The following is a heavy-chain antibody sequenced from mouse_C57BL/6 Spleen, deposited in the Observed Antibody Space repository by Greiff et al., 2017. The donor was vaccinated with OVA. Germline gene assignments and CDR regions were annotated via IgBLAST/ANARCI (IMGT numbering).Heavy chain of an antibody. CDR1: GYTFTSYW. CDR2: IDPSDSET. CDR3: ARTYSNYFDY. D-gene: IGHD2-5*01. J-gene: IGHJ2*01. V-gene: IGHV1-52*01. Sequence: QVQLQQPGAELVRPGSSVKLSCKASGYTFTSYWMHWVKHRPIQGLEWIGNIDPSDSETHYNQKFKDKATLTVDTSSSTAYMQLSSLTSEDSAVYYCARTYSNYFDYWGQGTTLTVSS.